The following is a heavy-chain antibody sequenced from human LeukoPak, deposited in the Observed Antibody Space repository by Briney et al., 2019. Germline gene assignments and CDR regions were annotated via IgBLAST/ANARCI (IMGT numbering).Heavy chain of an antibody. CDR1: GGSISSSSYY. Sequence: SETLSLTCTVSGGSISSSSYYWGWIRQPPGKGLEWIGSIYYSGSTYYNPSLKSRVTISADTSKNQFSLKLSSVTAADTAVYYCARYYRDYYGSGSHRRGYFDYWGQGTLVTVSS. CDR3: ARYYRDYYGSGSHRRGYFDY. CDR2: IYYSGST. J-gene: IGHJ4*02. V-gene: IGHV4-39*01. D-gene: IGHD3-10*01.